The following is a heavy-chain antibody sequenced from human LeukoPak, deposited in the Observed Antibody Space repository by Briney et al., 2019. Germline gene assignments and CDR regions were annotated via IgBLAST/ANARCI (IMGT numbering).Heavy chain of an antibody. CDR1: GFTFSSYG. CDR2: IWYDGSNK. Sequence: PGGSLRLSCAASGFTFSSYGMHWVRQAPGKGLEWVAVIWYDGSNKYYADSVKGRFTISRDNSKNTLYLQMNSLRAEDTAVYYCARDRSYGKSCYLDYWGQGTLVTVSS. V-gene: IGHV3-33*01. J-gene: IGHJ4*02. CDR3: ARDRSYGKSCYLDY. D-gene: IGHD5-18*01.